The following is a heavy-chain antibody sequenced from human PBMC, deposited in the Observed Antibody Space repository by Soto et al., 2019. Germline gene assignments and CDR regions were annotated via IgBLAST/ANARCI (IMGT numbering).Heavy chain of an antibody. CDR3: ARDLEATGLFLDY. Sequence: GGSLRLSCAASGFTFSSYSMNWARQAPGKGLEWVSSISNSGSGNYIYYADSVKGRFTISRDNAENSLYLQMNSLRAEDTAVYYCARDLEATGLFLDYWGQGTLVTVSS. CDR2: ISNSGSGNYI. J-gene: IGHJ4*02. CDR1: GFTFSSYS. V-gene: IGHV3-21*04. D-gene: IGHD6-13*01.